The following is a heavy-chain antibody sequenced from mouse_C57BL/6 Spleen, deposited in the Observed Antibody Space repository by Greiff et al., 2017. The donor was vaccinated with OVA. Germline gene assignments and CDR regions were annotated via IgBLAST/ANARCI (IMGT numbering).Heavy chain of an antibody. Sequence: VKLMESGPELVKPGASVKISCKASGYAFSSSWMNWVKQRPGKGLEWIGRIYPGDGDTNYNGKFKGKATLTADKSSSTAYMQLSSLTSEDSAVYFCARLTGLDYWGQGTTLTVSS. CDR3: ARLTGLDY. V-gene: IGHV1-82*01. CDR1: GYAFSSSW. CDR2: IYPGDGDT. J-gene: IGHJ2*01. D-gene: IGHD4-1*01.